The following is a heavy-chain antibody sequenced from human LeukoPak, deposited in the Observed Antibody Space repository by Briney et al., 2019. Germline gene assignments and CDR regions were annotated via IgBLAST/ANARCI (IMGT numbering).Heavy chain of an antibody. CDR2: ISGSGSSI. Sequence: GGSLRLSCAASEFTFSSYEMNWVRQAPGKGLEWVSHISGSGSSIYYADSVKGRFTISRDNSKNTLYLQMNSLRAEDTAVYYCAKDSGIAVAGTLRAFDIWGQGTMVTVSS. V-gene: IGHV3-48*03. CDR3: AKDSGIAVAGTLRAFDI. J-gene: IGHJ3*02. D-gene: IGHD6-19*01. CDR1: EFTFSSYE.